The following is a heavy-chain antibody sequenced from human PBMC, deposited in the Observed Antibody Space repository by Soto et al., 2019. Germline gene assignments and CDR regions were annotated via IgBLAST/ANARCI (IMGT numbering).Heavy chain of an antibody. D-gene: IGHD2-8*01. Sequence: ASVKVSCKASGYSFTDYHIHWVRQAPGQGLEWLGRINPKSGGTSTAQKFQGWVTMTRDRSISTVYMELTRLRSDDTAVYFCARGHYTDCSNVVCSFFHTQQTDVWGQGNIVSVFS. CDR2: INPKSGGT. J-gene: IGHJ6*01. V-gene: IGHV1-2*04. CDR1: GYSFTDYH. CDR3: ARGHYTDCSNVVCSFFHTQQTDV.